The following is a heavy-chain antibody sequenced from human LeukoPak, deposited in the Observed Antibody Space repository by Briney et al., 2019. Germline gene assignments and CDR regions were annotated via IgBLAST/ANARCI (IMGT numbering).Heavy chain of an antibody. CDR3: ARDRSGSYWEEAFDI. J-gene: IGHJ3*02. D-gene: IGHD1-26*01. CDR1: GGSISSYY. CDR2: IYYSGST. V-gene: IGHV4-59*01. Sequence: SETLSLTCTVSGGSISSYYWSWIRQPPGKGLEWIGYIYYSGSTNYNPSLKSRVTISVDTSKNQFSLKLSSVTAADTAVYYCARDRSGSYWEEAFDIWGQGTMVTVSS.